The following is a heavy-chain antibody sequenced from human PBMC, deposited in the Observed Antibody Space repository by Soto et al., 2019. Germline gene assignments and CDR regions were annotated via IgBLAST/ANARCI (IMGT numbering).Heavy chain of an antibody. J-gene: IGHJ4*02. D-gene: IGHD3-3*01. CDR2: IYASGST. Sequence: KPSETLSLTCTVSGGSISTYYWSWIRQPAGKGLEWIGRIYASGSTNYNPSLKSRVTMSVDTSKSQFSLKLKSVTAADTAVYYCARDGDFWSGYPDYWGQGTLVTVSS. V-gene: IGHV4-4*07. CDR3: ARDGDFWSGYPDY. CDR1: GGSISTYY.